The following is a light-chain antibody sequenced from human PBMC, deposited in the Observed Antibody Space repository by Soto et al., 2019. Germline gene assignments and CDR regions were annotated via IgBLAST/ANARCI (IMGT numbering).Light chain of an antibody. CDR3: CSYAGSPYVV. CDR2: DVS. Sequence: QSALTQPRSVSGSPGQSVTISCTGTSSDVGGYNYVSWYQQHPGKAPKLMFYDVSKRPSGVPDRFSGSKSGNTASLTISGLQAEDEADYYCCSYAGSPYVVFGGGTKLTVL. V-gene: IGLV2-11*01. J-gene: IGLJ2*01. CDR1: SSDVGGYNY.